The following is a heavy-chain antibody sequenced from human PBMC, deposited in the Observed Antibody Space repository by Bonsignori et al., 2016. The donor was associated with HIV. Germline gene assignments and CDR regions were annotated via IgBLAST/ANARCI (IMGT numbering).Heavy chain of an antibody. CDR3: AKDIYNRDGVVSFDY. CDR2: ISWNSGSI. J-gene: IGHJ4*02. D-gene: IGHD3-3*01. CDR1: GFTFDDYA. Sequence: SLKISCAASGFTFDDYAMHWVRQAPGKGLEWVSGISWNSGSIGYADSVKGRFTISRDNAKNSLYLQMNSLRAEDTALYYCAKDIYNRDGVVSFDYWGQGTLVTVSS. V-gene: IGHV3-9*01.